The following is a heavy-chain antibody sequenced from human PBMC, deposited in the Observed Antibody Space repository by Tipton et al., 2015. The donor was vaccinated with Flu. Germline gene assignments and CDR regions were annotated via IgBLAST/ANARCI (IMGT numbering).Heavy chain of an antibody. J-gene: IGHJ3*02. D-gene: IGHD2-2*03. CDR3: ARPFGYCGTTNCYEGSFDI. CDR2: ISYNGNSV. Sequence: SLRLSCAASGFTFDEYAMYWVRQVPGKGLEWVSSISYNGNSVGYADSVKGRFTISRDNSKNTLFLQMNSLRAEDTAVYYCARPFGYCGTTNCYEGSFDIWGQGTTVTVSS. CDR1: GFTFDEYA. V-gene: IGHV3-9*01.